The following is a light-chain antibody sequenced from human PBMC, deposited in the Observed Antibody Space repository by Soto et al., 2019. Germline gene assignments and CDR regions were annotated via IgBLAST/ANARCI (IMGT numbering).Light chain of an antibody. V-gene: IGKV2-28*01. Sequence: DIVMTQSPLSLPVTPGEPASISCRSSQSLLHSNGYNYLDWYLQKPGQSPQVLIYLGSNRASGVPDRFSGSGSGTDFTLKISRVEPEDVGVYYCMQSLQTPTFGGGTKVEIK. CDR1: QSLLHSNGYNY. CDR2: LGS. J-gene: IGKJ4*01. CDR3: MQSLQTPT.